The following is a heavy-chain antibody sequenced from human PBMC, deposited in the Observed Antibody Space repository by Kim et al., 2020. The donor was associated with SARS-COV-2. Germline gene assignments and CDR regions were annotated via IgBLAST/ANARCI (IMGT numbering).Heavy chain of an antibody. CDR2: GSGI. D-gene: IGHD2-15*01. CDR3: ARGINTAA. Sequence: GSGIYYVDSGKGRFTISRDNAVNSLYLQMNSLRAGDTAVYYCARGINTAAWGQGTLVTVSS. J-gene: IGHJ4*02. V-gene: IGHV3-7*01.